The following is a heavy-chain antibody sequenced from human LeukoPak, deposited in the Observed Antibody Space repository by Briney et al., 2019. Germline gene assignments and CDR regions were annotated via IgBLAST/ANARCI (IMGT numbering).Heavy chain of an antibody. D-gene: IGHD3-22*01. J-gene: IGHJ4*02. CDR1: GFTFSSYA. V-gene: IGHV3-30-3*01. CDR3: ARANTLIVVLIAFDY. Sequence: GGSLRLSCAASGFTFSSYAMHWVRQAPGKGLEWVAVIPYDGSNKYYADSVKGRFTISRDNSKNTLYLQMNSLRAEDTAVYYCARANTLIVVLIAFDYWGQGTLVTVSS. CDR2: IPYDGSNK.